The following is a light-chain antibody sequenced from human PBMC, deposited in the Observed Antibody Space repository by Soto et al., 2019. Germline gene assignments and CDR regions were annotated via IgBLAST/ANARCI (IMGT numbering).Light chain of an antibody. J-gene: IGKJ1*01. CDR3: QQYNSYPWT. CDR1: QSISSG. V-gene: IGKV1-5*03. CDR2: KAS. Sequence: DIQMTQSPSTLSASVGDRVTITCRASQSISSGLAWYQQKPGKAPKLLIYKASSLESGVPSRFSGSGSGTGFTLTISSLQPDDFATYYCQQYNSYPWTFGQGTKVDI.